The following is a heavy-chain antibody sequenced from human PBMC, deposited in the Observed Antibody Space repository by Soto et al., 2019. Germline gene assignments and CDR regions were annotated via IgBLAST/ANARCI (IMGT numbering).Heavy chain of an antibody. D-gene: IGHD3-10*01. J-gene: IGHJ4*02. V-gene: IGHV1-8*01. CDR3: ARGRASGSYYLLDY. CDR2: INPNSGNI. CDR1: GNTFTSYD. Sequence: ASVKVSCKASGNTFTSYDINWVRQATEHGLEWMGWINPNSGNIGYAQKFQGRVTMTRDTAIRTAYMGVSRLRSDDTAVYYCARGRASGSYYLLDYWGQGTLVTVSS.